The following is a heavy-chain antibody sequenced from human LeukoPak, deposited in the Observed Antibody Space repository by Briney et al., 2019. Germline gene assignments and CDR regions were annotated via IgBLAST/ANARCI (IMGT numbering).Heavy chain of an antibody. V-gene: IGHV3-74*01. J-gene: IGHJ4*02. CDR3: ANYGSGYFYY. D-gene: IGHD3-3*01. CDR2: INSDGSST. CDR1: GFTFSSNW. Sequence: TGGSLGLSCAASGFTFSSNWMHWVRQAPGKGLVWVSRINSDGSSTNYADSVRGRFTISRDNAKNTLYLQMNSLRAEDTAVYYCANYGSGYFYYWGQGTLVTVSS.